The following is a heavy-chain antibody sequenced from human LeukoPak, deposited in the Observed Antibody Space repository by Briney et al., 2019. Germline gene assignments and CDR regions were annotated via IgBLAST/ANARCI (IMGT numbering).Heavy chain of an antibody. D-gene: IGHD3-10*01. J-gene: IGHJ4*02. CDR3: ASAAGYGSGSYSVS. CDR1: GGSFSGYY. Sequence: SETLSLTCAVYGGSFSGYYWSWIRQPPGKGLEWIGEINHSGSTNYNPSLKSRVTISVDTSKNQFSLKLSSVTAADTAVYYCASAAGYGSGSYSVSWGQGTLVTVSS. V-gene: IGHV4-34*01. CDR2: INHSGST.